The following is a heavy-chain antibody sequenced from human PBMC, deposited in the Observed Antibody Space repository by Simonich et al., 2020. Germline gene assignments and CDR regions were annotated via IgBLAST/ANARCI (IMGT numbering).Heavy chain of an antibody. D-gene: IGHD3-10*01. CDR3: ASVPGIYYYYGMDV. Sequence: GAEGKKPGASVKVSCKASGYTFTGYYMQWVRQAPRQGLEWMGRINPNSGGTNYAQKFQGRVTMTRDTSISTAYMELRRLRSDDTAGYSCASVPGIYYYYGMDVWGQGTTVTVSS. V-gene: IGHV1-2*06. CDR1: GYTFTGYY. CDR2: INPNSGGT. J-gene: IGHJ6*02.